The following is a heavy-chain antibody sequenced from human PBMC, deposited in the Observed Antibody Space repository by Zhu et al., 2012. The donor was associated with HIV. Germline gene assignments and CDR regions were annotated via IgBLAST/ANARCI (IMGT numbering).Heavy chain of an antibody. Sequence: QVQLRQWGAGLLKPSETLSLTCAVYGGSFSGYYWGWIRQPPGKGLEWIGEINRSGDTNYNPSLKSRVTISVDTSKNQFSLKLNSVTAADTAVYYCARGYGSGSYYHYWGQGTLGHRVL. CDR1: GGSFSGYY. CDR3: ARGYGSGSYYHY. CDR2: INRSGDT. J-gene: IGHJ4*02. V-gene: IGHV4-34*01. D-gene: IGHD3-10*01.